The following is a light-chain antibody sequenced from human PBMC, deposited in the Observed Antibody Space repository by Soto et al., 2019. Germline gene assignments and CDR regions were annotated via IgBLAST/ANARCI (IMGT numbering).Light chain of an antibody. CDR1: NSDVGGYNF. J-gene: IGLJ1*01. CDR2: EGS. CDR3: CSYAGSSTYV. V-gene: IGLV2-23*01. Sequence: QSALTQPASVSGSPGQSSTISCTGTNSDVGGYNFVSWYQQHPDKAPKVIIYEGSKRPSGVSNRLSGSKSGNTASLTISGLQAEDEADYYCCSYAGSSTYVFGTGTKVTVL.